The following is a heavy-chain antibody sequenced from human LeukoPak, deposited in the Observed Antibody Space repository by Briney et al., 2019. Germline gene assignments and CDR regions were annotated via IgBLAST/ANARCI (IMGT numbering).Heavy chain of an antibody. J-gene: IGHJ4*02. CDR1: AFTFSTYA. D-gene: IGHD3-16*01. CDR2: VSYDGSIE. Sequence: PGRSLRLSCAASAFTFSTYAMYWVRQAPGKGLEWVAIVSYDGSIEYYADSVKGRFTISRDNSKNTLYLHMNSLRAEDTAVYYCARDLLGGGLDYWGQGTLVTVSS. CDR3: ARDLLGGGLDY. V-gene: IGHV3-30-3*01.